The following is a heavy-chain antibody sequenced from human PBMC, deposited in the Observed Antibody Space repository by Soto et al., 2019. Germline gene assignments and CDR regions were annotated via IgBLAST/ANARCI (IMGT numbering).Heavy chain of an antibody. CDR2: TYYRSKWYN. D-gene: IGHD3-10*01. CDR3: AREAPSLWFGELLHIYYYYGMDV. V-gene: IGHV6-1*01. Sequence: SQTLSLTCAISGDSVSSNSAAWNWIRQSPSRGLEWLGRTYYRSKWYNDYAVSVKSRITINPDTSKNQFSLQLNSVTPEDTAVYYCAREAPSLWFGELLHIYYYYGMDVWGPGTTVTVSS. J-gene: IGHJ6*02. CDR1: GDSVSSNSAA.